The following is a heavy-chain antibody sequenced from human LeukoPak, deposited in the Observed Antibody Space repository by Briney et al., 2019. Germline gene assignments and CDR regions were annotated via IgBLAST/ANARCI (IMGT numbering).Heavy chain of an antibody. Sequence: SVKVSCKASGGTFNSYAITWVRQAPGQGLEWMGGITPIFGTANYAQKFQGRVTITADESTSTAYMELSSLRSEDTAVYYCARSSQFPTQALGYYYYGMDVWGQGTTVTVSS. CDR1: GGTFNSYA. V-gene: IGHV1-69*13. CDR2: ITPIFGTA. J-gene: IGHJ6*02. CDR3: ARSSQFPTQALGYYYYGMDV.